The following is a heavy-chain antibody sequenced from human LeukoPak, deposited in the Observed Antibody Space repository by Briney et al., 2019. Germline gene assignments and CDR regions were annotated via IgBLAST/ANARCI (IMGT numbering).Heavy chain of an antibody. Sequence: GGSLRLSCAASGFTFSSYGMHWVRQAPGKGLEWVAVIWYDGSNKYYADSVKGRFTISRDNSKNTLYLQMSSLRAEDTAVYYCARGSDNYYYYMDVWGKGTTVTVSS. J-gene: IGHJ6*03. D-gene: IGHD2-15*01. V-gene: IGHV3-33*01. CDR1: GFTFSSYG. CDR2: IWYDGSNK. CDR3: ARGSDNYYYYMDV.